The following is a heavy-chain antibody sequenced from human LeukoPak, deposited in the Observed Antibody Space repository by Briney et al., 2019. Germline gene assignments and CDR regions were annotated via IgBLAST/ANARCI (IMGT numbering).Heavy chain of an antibody. CDR2: IYPGDSDT. CDR1: GCSSTSYW. CDR3: ARIFAVVPADLDY. V-gene: IGHV5-51*01. J-gene: IGHJ4*02. Sequence: GESLKTSCKGSGCSSTSYWIGWVRQMPGKGLEWMGIIYPGDSDTRYSPSFQGQVTISADKSISTAYLRWSSLKASDTAMYYCARIFAVVPADLDYWGQGTLVTVSS. D-gene: IGHD2-2*01.